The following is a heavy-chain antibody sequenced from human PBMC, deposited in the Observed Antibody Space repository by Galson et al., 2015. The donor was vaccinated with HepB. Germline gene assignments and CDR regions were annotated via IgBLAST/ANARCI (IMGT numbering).Heavy chain of an antibody. J-gene: IGHJ6*02. D-gene: IGHD3-10*01. CDR2: ISSSSSYI. CDR3: ALFGSGSYPLRYLYGMDV. CDR1: GFTFTNYA. V-gene: IGHV3-21*01. Sequence: SLRLSCAASGFTFTNYAMNWVRPAPGKGLEWVSSISSSSSYIYYAASVKVRFTISRDKATNSVDLQMNNLSADDTAVYFCALFGSGSYPLRYLYGMDVWGQGTTVTVSS.